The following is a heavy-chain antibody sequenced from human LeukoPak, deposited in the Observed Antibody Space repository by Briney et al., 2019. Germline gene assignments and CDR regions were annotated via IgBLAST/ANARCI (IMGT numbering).Heavy chain of an antibody. CDR3: AKAHWVRYYFDY. CDR1: GFTFSSYA. J-gene: IGHJ4*02. D-gene: IGHD7-27*01. V-gene: IGHV3-23*01. CDR2: ISGSGGST. Sequence: PGGSLRLSCAASGFTFSSYAMSWVRQAPGKGLEWVSAISGSGGSTYYADSVKDRFTIPRDNSKNTLYLQMNSLRAEDTAVYYCAKAHWVRYYFDYWGQGTLVTVSS.